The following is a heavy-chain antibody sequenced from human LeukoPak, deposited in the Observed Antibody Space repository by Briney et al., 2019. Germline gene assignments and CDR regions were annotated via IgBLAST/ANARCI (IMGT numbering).Heavy chain of an antibody. CDR1: VYSITSSRW. CDR3: ARKENVYYYFDY. D-gene: IGHD3-10*01. CDR2: IYHSGTT. J-gene: IGHJ4*02. V-gene: IGHV4-28*01. Sequence: TSETLSLTCAVSVYSITSSRWWGWIRQPPGKGLEWIGYIYHSGTTYYNPSLQSRVTMSVDTSKNQFSLKLSSVTAVDTAVYYCARKENVYYYFDYWGQGTLVTVSS.